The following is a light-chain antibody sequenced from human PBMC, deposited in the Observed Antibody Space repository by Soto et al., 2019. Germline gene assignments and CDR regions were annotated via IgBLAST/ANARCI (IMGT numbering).Light chain of an antibody. CDR2: DVN. CDR1: SSDIGAYNY. J-gene: IGLJ1*01. V-gene: IGLV2-14*03. Sequence: QSVLTQPASVSGSPGQSITISCTGTSSDIGAYNYVSGYRQHPGKAPQLLIYDVNNRPSGVSHRFSGSKSGNTASLTISGLQSEDEADYFCTSYTGSNTLEVFGPGTKVTVL. CDR3: TSYTGSNTLEV.